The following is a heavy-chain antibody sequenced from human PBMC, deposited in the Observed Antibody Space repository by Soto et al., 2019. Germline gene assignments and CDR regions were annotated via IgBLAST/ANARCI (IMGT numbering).Heavy chain of an antibody. D-gene: IGHD3-10*01. Sequence: QVQLVQSGAEVKKPGASVKVSCKASGYTFTAYYVHWIRQAPGPGLEWMGYVSPDRGGTIYAQNFQGRITMTRDTSINTAYMELSRLTSDDTALYYCARVEGSAAAAGDWGQGTLVTVSS. CDR3: ARVEGSAAAAGD. CDR2: VSPDRGGT. V-gene: IGHV1-2*02. J-gene: IGHJ4*02. CDR1: GYTFTAYY.